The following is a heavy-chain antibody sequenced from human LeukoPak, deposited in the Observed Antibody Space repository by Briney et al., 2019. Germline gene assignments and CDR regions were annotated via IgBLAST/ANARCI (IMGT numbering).Heavy chain of an antibody. CDR3: AGHKRAQQLMHDSSFDP. CDR2: TYNGVTT. D-gene: IGHD6-13*01. J-gene: IGHJ5*02. V-gene: IGHV4-31*03. Sequence: PSETLSLTCTVSGDSITSGGQYWNWLRQRPGKGLEWIAYTYNGVTTYYNPSLRSRVTVSADTSKNQFSLTVNSVTAADTAVYYCAGHKRAQQLMHDSSFDPWGQGTLVTVSS. CDR1: GDSITSGGQY.